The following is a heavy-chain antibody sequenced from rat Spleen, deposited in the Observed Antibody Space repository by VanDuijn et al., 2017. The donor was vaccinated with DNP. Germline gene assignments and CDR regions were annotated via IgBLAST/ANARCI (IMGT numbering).Heavy chain of an antibody. J-gene: IGHJ2*01. CDR2: ISYDGSST. CDR1: GFTFSDYY. V-gene: IGHV5-29*01. Sequence: EVQLVESDGGLVQPGRSLKLSCAASGFTFSDYYMAWVRQAPTKGLEWVATISYDGSSTYYRDSVKGRFTISRDNAKSTLYLQMDSLRSEDTATSYCARHYGYNWVQGVMVTVSS. CDR3: ARHYGYN. D-gene: IGHD1-9*01.